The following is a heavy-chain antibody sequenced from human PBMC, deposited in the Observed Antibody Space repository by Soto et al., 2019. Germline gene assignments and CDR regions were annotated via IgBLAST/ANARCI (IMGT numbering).Heavy chain of an antibody. V-gene: IGHV4-39*01. D-gene: IGHD5-12*01. CDR3: ARHSRKIGGYDPFDY. CDR2: IYYSGST. J-gene: IGHJ4*02. CDR1: GGSISSSSYY. Sequence: QLQLQESGPGLVKPSETLSLTCTVSGGSISSSSYYWGWIRQPPGKGLEWIGSIYYSGSTYYNASLKSRVTISLDTSKNQFSLKLSSVTAADTAVYYCARHSRKIGGYDPFDYWGQGTLVTVSS.